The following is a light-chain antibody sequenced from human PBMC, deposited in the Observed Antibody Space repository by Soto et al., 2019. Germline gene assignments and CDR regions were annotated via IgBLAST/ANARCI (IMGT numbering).Light chain of an antibody. J-gene: IGKJ1*01. Sequence: DIVMTQSPDSLAVSLGERATINCKSSQSVLYNSNNKNYLAWYQQKPGQPPKLLIYWASTRESGVPDRLSGSGSGTDFTLTISSLQAEDVAVYYCQQYYGTPPTFGQGTKVEIK. CDR3: QQYYGTPPT. CDR2: WAS. V-gene: IGKV4-1*01. CDR1: QSVLYNSNNKNY.